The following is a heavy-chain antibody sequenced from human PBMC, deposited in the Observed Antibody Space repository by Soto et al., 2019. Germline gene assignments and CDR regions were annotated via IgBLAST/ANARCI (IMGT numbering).Heavy chain of an antibody. CDR3: ARDDHIVVVPTSLGAMDV. CDR1: GGSISSNKW. Sequence: SETLSLTCAVYGGSISSNKWWSWVRQPPGKGLEWIGEIYHSGSTNYNPSLKSRVTISLDKSKNQFSLKLTSVTAADSAVYYCARDDHIVVVPTSLGAMDVWGQGTTVTVPS. CDR2: IYHSGST. J-gene: IGHJ6*02. D-gene: IGHD2-2*01. V-gene: IGHV4-4*02.